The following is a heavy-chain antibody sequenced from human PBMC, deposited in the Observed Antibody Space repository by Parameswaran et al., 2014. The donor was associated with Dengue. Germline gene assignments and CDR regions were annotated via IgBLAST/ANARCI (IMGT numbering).Heavy chain of an antibody. D-gene: IGHD2/OR15-2a*01. Sequence: VRQAPGKGLEWVANIKQDGSEKYYVDSVKGRFTISRDNAKNSLYLQMNSLRAEDTAVYYCARHFGHYWGQGTLVTVSS. J-gene: IGHJ4*02. CDR3: ARHFGHY. V-gene: IGHV3-7*03. CDR2: IKQDGSEK.